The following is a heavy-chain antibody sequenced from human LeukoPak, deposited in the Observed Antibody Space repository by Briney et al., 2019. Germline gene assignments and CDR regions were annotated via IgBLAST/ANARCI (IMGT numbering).Heavy chain of an antibody. CDR2: IWYDGSNK. CDR3: ARDLRPYYYDSSGFDY. V-gene: IGHV3-33*01. Sequence: GGSLRLSCAASGFTFSSYGMHWVRQAPGKGLEWVAVIWYDGSNKYYADSVKGQFTISRDNSKNTLYLQMNSLRAEDTAVYYCARDLRPYYYDSSGFDYWGQGTLVTVSS. D-gene: IGHD3-22*01. J-gene: IGHJ4*02. CDR1: GFTFSSYG.